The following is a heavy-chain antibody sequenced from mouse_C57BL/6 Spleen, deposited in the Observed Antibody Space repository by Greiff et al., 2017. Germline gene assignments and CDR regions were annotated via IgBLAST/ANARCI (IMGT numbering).Heavy chain of an antibody. CDR3: ARARSNGYFDV. CDR1: GYAFSSSW. D-gene: IGHD2-5*01. V-gene: IGHV1-82*01. CDR2: IYPGDGDT. J-gene: IGHJ1*03. Sequence: VQLQQSGPELVKPGASVKISCKASGYAFSSSWMNWVKQRPGKGLEWIGRIYPGDGDTNYNGKFKGKATLTADKSSSTAYMQLSSLTSEDSAVYFCARARSNGYFDVWGTGTTVTVSS.